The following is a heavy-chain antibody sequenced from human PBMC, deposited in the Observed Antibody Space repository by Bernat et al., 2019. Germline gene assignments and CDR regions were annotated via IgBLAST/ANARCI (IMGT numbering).Heavy chain of an antibody. CDR1: GGTFSSYT. Sequence: QVQLVQSGAEVKKPGSSVKVSCKASGGTFSSYTISWVRQAPRQGLEWMGRIIPILGIANYAQKFQGRVTITADKSTSTAYMELSSLRSEDTAVYYCARDSSARTTTVTTGDFDYWGQGTLVTVSS. V-gene: IGHV1-69*08. D-gene: IGHD4-17*01. CDR2: IIPILGIA. CDR3: ARDSSARTTTVTTGDFDY. J-gene: IGHJ4*02.